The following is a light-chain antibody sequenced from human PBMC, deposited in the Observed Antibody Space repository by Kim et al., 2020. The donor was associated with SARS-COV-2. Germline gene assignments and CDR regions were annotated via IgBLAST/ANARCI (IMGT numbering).Light chain of an antibody. CDR1: SSDVGGYNY. CDR3: SSYTSSSTLPYV. CDR2: DVS. V-gene: IGLV2-14*03. J-gene: IGLJ1*01. Sequence: SITISCTGTSSDVGGYNYVSWYQQHPGKAPKLMIYDVSNRPSGVSNRFSGSKSGNTASLTISGLQAVDEADYYCSSYTSSSTLPYVFGTGTKVTVL.